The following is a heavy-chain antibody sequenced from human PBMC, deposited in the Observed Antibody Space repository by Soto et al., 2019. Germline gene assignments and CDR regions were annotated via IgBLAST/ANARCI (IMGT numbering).Heavy chain of an antibody. CDR3: ARDWPDTFCGGDCPLGYYYHGMDV. CDR1: GFTFNTYY. D-gene: IGHD2-21*02. Sequence: QVQLVQSGAELKKPGASVSLSCKASGFTFNTYYIHWVRQSPGEGLQWMGVINPTNGFTSYPREFQGRVTMPADTSTRAVYLELSSLKSEDTAVYFCARDWPDTFCGGDCPLGYYYHGMDVWGQGTAVTVSS. CDR2: INPTNGFT. J-gene: IGHJ6*02. V-gene: IGHV1-46*02.